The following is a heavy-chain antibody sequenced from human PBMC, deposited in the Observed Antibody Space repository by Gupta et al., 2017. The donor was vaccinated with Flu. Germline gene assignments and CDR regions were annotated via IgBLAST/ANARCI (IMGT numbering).Heavy chain of an antibody. CDR3: AHSHSSSSLSAFDY. D-gene: IGHD6-6*01. CDR2: IYWDDDK. V-gene: IGHV2-5*02. Sequence: RQPPGKALEWLALIYWDDDKRYSPSLKSRLTITKDTSKNQVVLTMTNMDPVDTATYYCAHSHSSSSLSAFDYWGQGTLVTVSS. J-gene: IGHJ4*02.